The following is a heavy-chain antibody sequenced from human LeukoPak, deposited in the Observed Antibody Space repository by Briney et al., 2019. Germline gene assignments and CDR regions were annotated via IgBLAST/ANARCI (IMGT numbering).Heavy chain of an antibody. J-gene: IGHJ5*02. D-gene: IGHD3-22*01. CDR1: GFTFSSYA. V-gene: IGHV3-30-3*01. CDR2: ISYDGSNK. CDR3: ARDYDYYDTNWFDP. Sequence: PGGSLRLSCAASGFTFSSYAMHWVRQAPGKGLEWVAVISYDGSNKYYADSVKGRFTISRDNYKNTLYLQMNSLRAEDTAVYYCARDYDYYDTNWFDPWGQGTLVTVSS.